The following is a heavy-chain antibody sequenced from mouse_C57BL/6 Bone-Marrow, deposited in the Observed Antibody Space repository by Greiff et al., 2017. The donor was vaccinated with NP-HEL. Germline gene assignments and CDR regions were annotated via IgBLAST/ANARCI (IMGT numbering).Heavy chain of an antibody. CDR2: IYPRSGNN. J-gene: IGHJ2*01. CDR3: AREGYYGSRDY. Sequence: QVQLQQSGAELARPGASVKLSCKASGYTFTSYGISWVKQRTGQGLEWIGEIYPRSGNNYYNEKFKGKATLTADKSSSTAYMELRSLTSEDSAVYFCAREGYYGSRDYWGQGTTLTVSS. V-gene: IGHV1-81*01. D-gene: IGHD1-1*01. CDR1: GYTFTSYG.